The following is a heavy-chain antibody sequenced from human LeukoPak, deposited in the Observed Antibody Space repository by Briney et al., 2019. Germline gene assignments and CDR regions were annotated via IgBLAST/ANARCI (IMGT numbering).Heavy chain of an antibody. V-gene: IGHV3-30-3*01. CDR2: ISYDGSTI. D-gene: IGHD3-22*01. Sequence: GGSLRLSCAASEITFSNYAVHWFRQAPGKGLQWVAVISYDGSTIHYADSVKGRFTISRDTSKKTVYLQMNSLRVEDTAVYYCARARITMIGGDYWGQGTLVTVSS. CDR3: ARARITMIGGDY. CDR1: EITFSNYA. J-gene: IGHJ4*02.